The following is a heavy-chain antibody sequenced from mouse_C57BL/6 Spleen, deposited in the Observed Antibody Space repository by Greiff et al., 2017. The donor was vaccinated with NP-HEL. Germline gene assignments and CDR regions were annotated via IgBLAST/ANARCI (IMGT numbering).Heavy chain of an antibody. CDR2: IWSDGST. D-gene: IGHD1-1*01. CDR1: GFSFTSYG. V-gene: IGHV2-6*03. Sequence: VKLVESGPGLVAPSQRLSITCTVSGFSFTSYGVHWVRQPPGKGLEWLVVIWSDGSTTYNSALKSRLSISKDNSKSQVFLKMNSLQTDDTAMYYCARDYYGSLDYWGQGTTLTVSS. J-gene: IGHJ2*01. CDR3: ARDYYGSLDY.